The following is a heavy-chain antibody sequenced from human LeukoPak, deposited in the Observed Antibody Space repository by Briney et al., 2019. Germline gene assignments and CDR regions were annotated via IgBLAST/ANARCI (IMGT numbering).Heavy chain of an antibody. Sequence: GGSLRLSCAASGFTFSSYAMSWVRQAPGKGLEWVSAISGSGGSTYYADSVKGRFTISRDSAKNSVYLQMNSLRAEDTAVYYCARVAWGHDYWGQGTLVTVSS. D-gene: IGHD1-26*01. J-gene: IGHJ4*02. V-gene: IGHV3-23*01. CDR1: GFTFSSYA. CDR2: ISGSGGST. CDR3: ARVAWGHDY.